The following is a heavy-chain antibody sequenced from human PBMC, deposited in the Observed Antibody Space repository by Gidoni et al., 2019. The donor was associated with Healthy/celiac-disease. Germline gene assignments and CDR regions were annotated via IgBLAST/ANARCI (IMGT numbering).Heavy chain of an antibody. J-gene: IGHJ4*02. D-gene: IGHD3-22*01. CDR2: IWYDGSNK. V-gene: IGHV3-33*01. CDR3: ARDFPNYDSSGSYPYY. Sequence: GLEWVAVIWYDGSNKYYADSVKGRFTISRDNSKNTLYLQMNSLRAEDTAVYYCARDFPNYDSSGSYPYYWGQGTLVTVSS.